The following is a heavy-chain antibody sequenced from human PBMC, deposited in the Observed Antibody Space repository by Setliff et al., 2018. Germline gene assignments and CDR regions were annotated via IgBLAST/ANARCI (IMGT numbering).Heavy chain of an antibody. CDR2: MYSSGST. CDR3: ARHVGIRGRGYNYYYYYMDV. V-gene: IGHV4-39*01. D-gene: IGHD3-10*01. CDR1: GGPINSDRYY. J-gene: IGHJ6*03. Sequence: SETLSLTCTVSGGPINSDRYYWGWIRQPPGKGLEWIGSMYSSGSTYYNPSLKSRVTMSVDMSKNQFSLKLSSVTAADTAVYSCARHVGIRGRGYNYYYYYMDVWGKGTTVTVSS.